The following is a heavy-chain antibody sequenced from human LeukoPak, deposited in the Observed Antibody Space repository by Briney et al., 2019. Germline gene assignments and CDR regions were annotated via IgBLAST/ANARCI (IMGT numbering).Heavy chain of an antibody. V-gene: IGHV1-2*02. D-gene: IGHD6-19*01. CDR3: ARDEGTVAGVDY. J-gene: IGHJ4*02. CDR1: GYTFTGYY. Sequence: ASVKVSCKASGYTFTGYYMHWVRQAPGQGLEWMGWINPNSGGTNYAQKFQGRVTMTRDTSISTAYMELGRLRSDDTAVYYCARDEGTVAGVDYWGQGTLVTVSS. CDR2: INPNSGGT.